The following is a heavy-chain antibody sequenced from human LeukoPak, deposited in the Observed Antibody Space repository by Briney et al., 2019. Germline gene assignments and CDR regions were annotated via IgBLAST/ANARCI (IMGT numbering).Heavy chain of an antibody. CDR3: ARGPNWNDFDY. J-gene: IGHJ4*02. CDR1: GFTFSSYA. Sequence: PGGSLRLSCAASGFTFSSYAMHWVRQAPGKGLEWVAVISYDGSNKYYADSVKGRFTISRDNSKNTLYLQMNSLRAEDTAVYFCARGPNWNDFDYWGQGTLVTVSS. V-gene: IGHV3-30-3*01. CDR2: ISYDGSNK. D-gene: IGHD1-1*01.